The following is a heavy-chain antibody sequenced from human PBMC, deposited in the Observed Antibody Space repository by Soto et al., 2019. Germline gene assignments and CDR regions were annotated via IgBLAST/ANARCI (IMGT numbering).Heavy chain of an antibody. V-gene: IGHV3-7*01. CDR3: ARDQDIVATSDAFDI. D-gene: IGHD5-12*01. Sequence: GGSLRLSCAASGFTFSSYWMSWVRQAPGKGLEWVANIKQDGSEKYYVDSVKGLFTISRDNAKNSLYLQMNSLRAEDTAVYYCARDQDIVATSDAFDIWGQGTMVTVSS. CDR2: IKQDGSEK. CDR1: GFTFSSYW. J-gene: IGHJ3*02.